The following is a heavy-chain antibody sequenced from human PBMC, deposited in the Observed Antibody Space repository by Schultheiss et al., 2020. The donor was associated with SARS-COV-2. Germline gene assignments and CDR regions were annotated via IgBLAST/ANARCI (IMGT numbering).Heavy chain of an antibody. V-gene: IGHV1-18*04. CDR2: ISAYNGNT. CDR1: GYTFTGYY. Sequence: ASVKVSCKASGYTFTGYYMHWVRQAPGQGLEWMGWISAYNGNTNYAQKLQGRVTMTTDTSTSTAYMELRSLRSEDTAVYYCATGAYCGGDCARKDAFDIWGQGTMVTVSS. CDR3: ATGAYCGGDCARKDAFDI. J-gene: IGHJ3*02. D-gene: IGHD2-21*02.